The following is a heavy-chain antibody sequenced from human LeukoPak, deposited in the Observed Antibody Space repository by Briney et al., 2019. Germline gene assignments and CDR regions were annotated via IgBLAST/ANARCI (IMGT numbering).Heavy chain of an antibody. Sequence: GGSLRLSCAASGFAFNTYSMNWVRQAPGKGLEWVSFIFSSSTYIYYTDSVKGRFTISRDNARNSLYLQMDNLRAEDTGVYYCARDFYDGFALDYWGQGTLVTVSS. V-gene: IGHV3-21*03. CDR3: ARDFYDGFALDY. CDR1: GFAFNTYS. D-gene: IGHD2/OR15-2a*01. CDR2: IFSSSTYI. J-gene: IGHJ4*02.